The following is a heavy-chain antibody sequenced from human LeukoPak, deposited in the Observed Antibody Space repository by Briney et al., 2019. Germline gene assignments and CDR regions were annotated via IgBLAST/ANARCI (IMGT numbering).Heavy chain of an antibody. CDR3: ARESAVTIFGVVIGPSDY. V-gene: IGHV1-2*02. J-gene: IGHJ4*02. D-gene: IGHD3-3*01. CDR1: GYTFTGYY. Sequence: ASVKVSCKASGYTFTGYYMRWVRQAPGQGLEWMGWINPNSGGTNYAQKFQGRVTMTRDTSISTAYMELSRLRSDDTAVYYCARESAVTIFGVVIGPSDYWGQGTLVTVSS. CDR2: INPNSGGT.